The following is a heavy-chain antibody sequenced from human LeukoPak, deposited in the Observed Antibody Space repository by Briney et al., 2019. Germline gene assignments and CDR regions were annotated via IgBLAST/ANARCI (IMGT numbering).Heavy chain of an antibody. CDR1: GFTFSSYS. V-gene: IGHV3-21*01. J-gene: IGHJ3*02. D-gene: IGHD2-2*01. Sequence: GGSLRLSCAASGFTFSSYSMNWVRQAPGKGLEWVSSISSSSSYIYYADSVKGRFTISRDNANNSLYLQMNSLRAEDTAVYYCARESSANAFDIWGQGTMVTVSS. CDR3: ARESSANAFDI. CDR2: ISSSSSYI.